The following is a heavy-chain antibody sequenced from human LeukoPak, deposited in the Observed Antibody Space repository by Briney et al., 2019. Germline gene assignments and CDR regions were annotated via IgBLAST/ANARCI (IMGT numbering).Heavy chain of an antibody. CDR1: GGTFSSYA. V-gene: IGHV1-8*02. Sequence: ASVKVSCKASGGTFSSYAINWVRQATGQGLEWMGWMNPNSGNTGYAQKFQGRVTMTRNTSISTAYMELSSLRSEDTAVYYCARGMIQWEGFDYWGQGTLVTVSS. CDR3: ARGMIQWEGFDY. J-gene: IGHJ4*02. D-gene: IGHD1-26*01. CDR2: MNPNSGNT.